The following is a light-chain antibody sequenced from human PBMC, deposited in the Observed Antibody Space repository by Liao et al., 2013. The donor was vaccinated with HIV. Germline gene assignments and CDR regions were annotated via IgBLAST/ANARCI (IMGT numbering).Light chain of an antibody. Sequence: SYVLTQSPSVSVAPGKTATISCGGDSIGSKSVHWYQQRPGQAPVLVMSYDSDRPSGIPARFSGSNSGNTATLTINRVEAGDEADYYCQVWDSNSNLWVFGGGTKLTVL. J-gene: IGLJ3*02. CDR2: YDS. V-gene: IGLV3-21*04. CDR3: QVWDSNSNLWV. CDR1: SIGSKS.